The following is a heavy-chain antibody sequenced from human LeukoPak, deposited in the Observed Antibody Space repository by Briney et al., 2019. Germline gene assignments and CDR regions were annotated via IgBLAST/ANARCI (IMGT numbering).Heavy chain of an antibody. J-gene: IGHJ4*02. CDR3: ARPPHY. V-gene: IGHV4-34*01. CDR1: GGSFSGYY. CDR2: INHSGST. Sequence: PSETLSLTCAVYGGSFSGYYWSWIRHPPGKGLELIGEINHSGSTNYNPSLKSRVTISVDTSKNQFSLKLSSVTAADTAVYYCARPPHYWGQGTLVTVSS.